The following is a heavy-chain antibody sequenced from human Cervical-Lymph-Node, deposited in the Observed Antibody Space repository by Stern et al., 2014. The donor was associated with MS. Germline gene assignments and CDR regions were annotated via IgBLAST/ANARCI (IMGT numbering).Heavy chain of an antibody. CDR3: ARSNTYSYGYGPFDY. J-gene: IGHJ4*02. V-gene: IGHV2-70*01. CDR2: IDWDDDK. CDR1: GFSLSTSGMC. D-gene: IGHD5-18*01. Sequence: QITLKESGPALVKPTQTLTLTCTFSGFSLSTSGMCVSWIRQPPGKALEWLALIDWDDDKYYSTSLKTRLTISKDPSKNQVVLTMTNMDPVDTATYYCARSNTYSYGYGPFDYWGQGTLVTVSS.